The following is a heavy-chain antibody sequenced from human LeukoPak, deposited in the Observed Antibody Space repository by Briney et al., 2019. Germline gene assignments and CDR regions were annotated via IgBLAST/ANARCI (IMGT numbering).Heavy chain of an antibody. CDR1: GYTFTGYY. V-gene: IGHV1-2*02. CDR2: INPNSGGT. D-gene: IGHD3-22*01. Sequence: ASVKVSCKASGYTFTGYYMHWVRQAPGQGLEWMGWINPNSGGTNYAQKFQGRVTMTRDTSISTAYMELSRLRSDDTAVYYCAREGTFYYGSDSSGYYPSYPHFDYWGQGTLVTVSS. CDR3: AREGTFYYGSDSSGYYPSYPHFDY. J-gene: IGHJ4*02.